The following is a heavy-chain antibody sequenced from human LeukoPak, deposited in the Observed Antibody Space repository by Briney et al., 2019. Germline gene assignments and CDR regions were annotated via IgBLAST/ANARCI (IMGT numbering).Heavy chain of an antibody. V-gene: IGHV1-8*03. CDR2: MNPNSGNT. Sequence: ASVKVSCKASGYTFTSYDINWVRQATEQGLEWMGWMNPNSGNTGYAQKFQGRVAITRNTSISTAYMELSSLRSEDTAVYYCARQYVYYDILTGYYTPYYFDYWGQGTLVTVSS. D-gene: IGHD3-9*01. CDR3: ARQYVYYDILTGYYTPYYFDY. J-gene: IGHJ4*02. CDR1: GYTFTSYD.